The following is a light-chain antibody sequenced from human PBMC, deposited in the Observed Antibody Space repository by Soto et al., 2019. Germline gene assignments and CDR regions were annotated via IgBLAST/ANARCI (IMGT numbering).Light chain of an antibody. CDR3: QQRFDWPKIT. CDR2: GAS. Sequence: IVLTQSPVTLSLSPGDRATLSCRAIQSVSSTYLAWYQQKRGQAPRLLIYGASSRATGIPDRFSGSGSGTDFTLTISSLEPEDFGVFYCQQRFDWPKITFGQGTRLEIK. CDR1: QSVSSTY. J-gene: IGKJ5*01. V-gene: IGKV3D-20*02.